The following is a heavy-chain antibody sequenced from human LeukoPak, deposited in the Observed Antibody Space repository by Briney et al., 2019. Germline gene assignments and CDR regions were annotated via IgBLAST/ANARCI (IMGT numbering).Heavy chain of an antibody. CDR2: IRYDGNNK. Sequence: GGSLRLSCAASGFTLTTCAMHWVRQAPGKGLEWVAYIRYDGNNKNYADSVKGRFTISRDNSKDMLYLQMNSLRPEDTAVYYCAKGDDYGANTRLPKYNWFDPWGQGTLVTVSS. V-gene: IGHV3-30*02. D-gene: IGHD4-23*01. CDR1: GFTLTTCA. CDR3: AKGDDYGANTRLPKYNWFDP. J-gene: IGHJ5*02.